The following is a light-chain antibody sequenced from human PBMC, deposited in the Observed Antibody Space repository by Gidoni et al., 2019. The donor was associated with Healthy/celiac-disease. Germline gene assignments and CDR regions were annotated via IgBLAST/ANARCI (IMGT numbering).Light chain of an antibody. CDR1: QRGSSN. J-gene: IGKJ1*01. V-gene: IGKV3-15*01. Sequence: EIVMTQSPATLSVSPGERATLSCRASQRGSSNLAGYQQKPGQDPRLLIYGASTRATGIPARFSGSGSGTEFTLTISSLQSEDFAVYYCQQYNNWPLWTFGQGTKVEIK. CDR2: GAS. CDR3: QQYNNWPLWT.